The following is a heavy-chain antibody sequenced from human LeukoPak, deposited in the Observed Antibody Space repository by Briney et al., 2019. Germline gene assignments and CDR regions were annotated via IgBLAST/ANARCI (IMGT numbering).Heavy chain of an antibody. CDR1: GYSISSGYY. CDR2: IYHSGST. D-gene: IGHD3-10*01. J-gene: IGHJ3*02. CDR3: ASQRVREGAFDI. Sequence: PSETLSLTCAVSGYSISSGYYWGWIRPPPGKGLEWIGSIYHSGSTYYNPSLKSRVTISVDTSKNQFSLKLSSVTAADTAVYYCASQRVREGAFDIWGQGTMVTVSS. V-gene: IGHV4-38-2*01.